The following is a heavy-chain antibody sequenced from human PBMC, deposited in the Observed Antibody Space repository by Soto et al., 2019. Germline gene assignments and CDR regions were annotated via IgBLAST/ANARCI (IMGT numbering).Heavy chain of an antibody. CDR3: ARGTPPLDY. CDR1: GFTFSTYA. Sequence: QVQLVESGGGVVQPGRSLRLSCAASGFTFSTYAMEWVRQAPGKGLDWVALISYDGSDKYYADSVKGRFTISRDNSKNTLYLQMNSLRAEDTAVYYCARGTPPLDYWGQGTLVTVSS. J-gene: IGHJ4*02. CDR2: ISYDGSDK. D-gene: IGHD2-2*01. V-gene: IGHV3-30-3*01.